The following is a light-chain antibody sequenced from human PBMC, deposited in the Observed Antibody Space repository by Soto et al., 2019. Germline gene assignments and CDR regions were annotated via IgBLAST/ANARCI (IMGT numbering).Light chain of an antibody. CDR1: SRDIGTYNL. Sequence: QSVLTQPASVSGSPGQSITISCTGTSRDIGTYNLVSWYQQHPGKAPKLMIYQATKWPSGVSDRFSGSKSGNTASLTISGLQPEDEADYYCCSYAGGNTWVFGGGTQLTVL. J-gene: IGLJ3*02. CDR3: CSYAGGNTWV. V-gene: IGLV2-23*01. CDR2: QAT.